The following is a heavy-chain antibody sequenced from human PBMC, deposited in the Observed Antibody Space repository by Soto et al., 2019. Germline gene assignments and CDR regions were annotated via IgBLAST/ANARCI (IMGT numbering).Heavy chain of an antibody. CDR1: RFTFSNAW. CDR2: IKSKTDGGTT. J-gene: IGHJ6*02. V-gene: IGHV3-15*01. CDR3: TTPFYDILTGSPPYYYGMDV. Sequence: GGSLRLSCAASRFTFSNAWMSWVRQAPGKGLEWVGRIKSKTDGGTTDYAAPVKGRFTISRDDSKNTLYLQMNSLKTEDTAVYYRTTPFYDILTGSPPYYYGMDVWGQGTTVTVSS. D-gene: IGHD3-9*01.